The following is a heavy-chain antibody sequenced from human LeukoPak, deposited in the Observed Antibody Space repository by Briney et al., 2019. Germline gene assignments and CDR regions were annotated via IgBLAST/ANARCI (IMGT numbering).Heavy chain of an antibody. D-gene: IGHD4-11*01. CDR1: GGSISSGDYY. J-gene: IGHJ6*02. Sequence: SETLSLTCTVSGGSISSGDYYWSWIRPPPGKGLVWLGYIYYSGSTYYNPALKSRVTMSVDTSKNQFSLKLSSVTAADTAVYYCARDTVTLPYYYYGMDVWGQGTTVTVSS. CDR3: ARDTVTLPYYYYGMDV. CDR2: IYYSGST. V-gene: IGHV4-30-4*01.